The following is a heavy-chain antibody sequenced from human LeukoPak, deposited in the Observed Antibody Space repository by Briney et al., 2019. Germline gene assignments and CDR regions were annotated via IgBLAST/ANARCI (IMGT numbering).Heavy chain of an antibody. CDR3: ARKDTSSWYGGFDP. Sequence: ASVKVSCKASGYTFTGYGITWVRQAPGQGLEWMGWFSAFNGDTNYAQKLQGRVTMTTDTSTSTAYMELRSLRSDDTAVYFCARKDTSSWYGGFDPWGQGTLVTVSS. J-gene: IGHJ5*02. D-gene: IGHD6-13*01. CDR1: GYTFTGYG. CDR2: FSAFNGDT. V-gene: IGHV1-18*01.